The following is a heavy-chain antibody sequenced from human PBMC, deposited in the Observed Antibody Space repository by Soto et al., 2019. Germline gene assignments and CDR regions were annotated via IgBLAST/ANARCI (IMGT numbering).Heavy chain of an antibody. CDR3: AKVSSSWYAGFFDL. CDR1: GFTFSSHA. J-gene: IGHJ4*02. CDR2: LSDSGGSI. V-gene: IGHV3-23*01. D-gene: IGHD6-13*01. Sequence: EVQLLESGGGLVQPGGSLRLSCTASGFTFSSHAMTWVRQAPGKGLEWVSGLSDSGGSIYYADSVKGRFTIFRDNSMNTLYLQMNTLRAEDTAVYYCAKVSSSWYAGFFDLWGQGPLVTVSS.